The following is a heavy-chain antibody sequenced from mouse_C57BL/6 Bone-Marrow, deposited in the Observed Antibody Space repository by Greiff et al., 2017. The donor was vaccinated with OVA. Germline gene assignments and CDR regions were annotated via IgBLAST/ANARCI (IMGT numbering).Heavy chain of an antibody. D-gene: IGHD2-1*01. CDR2: ISSGSSTI. Sequence: EVQRVESGGGLVKPGGSLKLSCAASGFTFSDYGMHWVRQAPEKGLEWVAYISSGSSTIYYADTVKGRFTISRDNAKNTLFLQMTSLRSEDTAMYYCANGNYGDFDYWGQGTTLTVSS. CDR1: GFTFSDYG. V-gene: IGHV5-17*01. CDR3: ANGNYGDFDY. J-gene: IGHJ2*01.